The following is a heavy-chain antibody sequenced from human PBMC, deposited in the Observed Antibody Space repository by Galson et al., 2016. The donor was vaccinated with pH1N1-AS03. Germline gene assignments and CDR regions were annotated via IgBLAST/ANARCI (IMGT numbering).Heavy chain of an antibody. CDR3: SKQRLQLVNPFDI. CDR1: GFTFDYYY. V-gene: IGHV3-11*04. CDR2: ISRSGAMI. D-gene: IGHD3-9*01. Sequence: SLRLSCAISGFTFDYYYMSWIRQAPGKGLEWVSYISRSGAMIYYADSVRGRFTISRDNAKNSLYLQMSSLRAEDTAVYYCSKQRLQLVNPFDIWGPGTLVTVSS. J-gene: IGHJ4*02.